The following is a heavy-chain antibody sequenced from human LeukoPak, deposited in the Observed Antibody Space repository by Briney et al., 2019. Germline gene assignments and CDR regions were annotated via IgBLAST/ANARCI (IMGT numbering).Heavy chain of an antibody. CDR3: ARERIAAASVFDY. Sequence: SVKVSCKASGGTFSSYTISWVRQAPGQGLEWMGRIIPILGIADYAQKFQGRVTITADKSTSTAYMELSSLRSEDTAVYYCARERIAAASVFDYWGQGTLVTVSS. CDR2: IIPILGIA. J-gene: IGHJ4*02. D-gene: IGHD6-13*01. V-gene: IGHV1-69*04. CDR1: GGTFSSYT.